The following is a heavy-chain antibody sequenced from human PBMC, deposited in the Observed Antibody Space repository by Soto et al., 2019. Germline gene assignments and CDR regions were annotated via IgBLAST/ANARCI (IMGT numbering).Heavy chain of an antibody. J-gene: IGHJ3*02. CDR1: GFTFSSYA. Sequence: PGGSLRLSCAASGFTFSSYAMHWVRQAPGKGLEWVSVISAGGGSKYYADSVKGQFIISRDNSKNKLYLQINSLRAEDTALYYCAKHTSSSALDIWGQGTMVTVSS. CDR3: AKHTSSSALDI. V-gene: IGHV3-23*01. D-gene: IGHD6-6*01. CDR2: ISAGGGSK.